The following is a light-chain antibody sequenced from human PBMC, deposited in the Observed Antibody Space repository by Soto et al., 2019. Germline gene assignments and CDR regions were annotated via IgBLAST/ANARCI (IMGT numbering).Light chain of an antibody. CDR3: VSWDDALGGHV. V-gene: IGLV1-40*01. CDR1: SSNIGAGYP. CDR2: G. J-gene: IGLJ1*01. Sequence: QSVLTQPPSVSGAPGQRVTISCTGSSSNIGAGYPVHWYQQLPGTAPKLLVAGNRPSGVPDRFSVSKSGASASLAITGLQAEDEADYYCVSWDDALGGHVFGTGTKVTVL.